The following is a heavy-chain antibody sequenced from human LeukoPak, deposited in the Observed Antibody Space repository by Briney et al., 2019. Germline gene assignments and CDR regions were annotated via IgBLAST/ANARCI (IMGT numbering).Heavy chain of an antibody. D-gene: IGHD6-13*01. V-gene: IGHV3-11*03. CDR3: ARRGSSWYVDY. CDR2: ISSSSYT. CDR1: GFTFSDYY. J-gene: IGHJ4*02. Sequence: GGSLRLSCVASGFTFSDYYMSWIRQAPGKGLEWVSYISSSSYTNYADSVKGRFTISRDNAKNSLYLQMNSLRAEDTAVYYCARRGSSWYVDYWGQGTLVTVSS.